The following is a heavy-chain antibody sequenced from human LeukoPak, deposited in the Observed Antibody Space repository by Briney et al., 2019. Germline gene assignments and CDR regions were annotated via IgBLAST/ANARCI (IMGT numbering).Heavy chain of an antibody. CDR1: GYTFTSYD. J-gene: IGHJ4*02. V-gene: IGHV1-8*01. Sequence: ASVKVSCKASGYTFTSYDINWVRQATGQGLEWMGWMNPNSGNTGYAQKFQGRVTMTRNTSISTAYMELSSLRSGDTAVYYCARGIFLTPDNDYWGQGTLVTVSS. CDR2: MNPNSGNT. D-gene: IGHD3-3*02. CDR3: ARGIFLTPDNDY.